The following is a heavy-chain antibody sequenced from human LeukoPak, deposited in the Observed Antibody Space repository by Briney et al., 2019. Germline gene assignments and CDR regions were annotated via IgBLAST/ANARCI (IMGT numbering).Heavy chain of an antibody. CDR2: MNPNSGNT. CDR1: GYTFTSYD. V-gene: IGHV1-8*03. CDR3: ARGRPMVRGVIIPYYYYMDV. Sequence: ASVKVSCEASGYTFTSYDINWVRQATGQGLEWMGWMNPNSGNTGYAQKFQGRVTITRNTSISTAYMELSSLRSEDTAVYYCARGRPMVRGVIIPYYYYMDVWGTGTTVTVSS. D-gene: IGHD3-10*01. J-gene: IGHJ6*03.